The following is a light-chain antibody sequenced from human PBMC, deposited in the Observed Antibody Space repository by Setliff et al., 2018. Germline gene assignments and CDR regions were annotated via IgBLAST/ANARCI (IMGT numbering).Light chain of an antibody. CDR1: NSDIGTYNL. CDR3: SSYGRNRSYVYVL. CDR2: EVT. Sequence: QSALTQPASVSGSPGQSITISCTGANSDIGTYNLVSWYQQYPGRAPNLMIYEVTRRPSEVSDRFSASKSGNTASLTISGLQAEDEADYYCSSYGRNRSYVYVLFGGGTKVTVL. V-gene: IGLV2-23*02. J-gene: IGLJ2*01.